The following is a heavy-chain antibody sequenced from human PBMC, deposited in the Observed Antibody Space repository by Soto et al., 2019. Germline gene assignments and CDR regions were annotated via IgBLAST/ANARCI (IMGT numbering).Heavy chain of an antibody. CDR3: ARDGIAAAFGWFDP. V-gene: IGHV3-30-3*01. D-gene: IGHD6-13*01. Sequence: GSLRLSCAASGFTFSSYAMHWVRQAPGKGLEWVAVISYDGSNKYYADSVKGRFTISRDNSKNTLYLQMNSLRAEDTAVYYCARDGIAAAFGWFDPWGQGTLVTVSS. CDR1: GFTFSSYA. J-gene: IGHJ5*02. CDR2: ISYDGSNK.